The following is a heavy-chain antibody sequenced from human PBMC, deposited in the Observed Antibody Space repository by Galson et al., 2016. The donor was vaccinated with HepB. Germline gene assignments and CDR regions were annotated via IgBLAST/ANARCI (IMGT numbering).Heavy chain of an antibody. CDR3: ARDKGYGSSGKMNWFDV. CDR2: IYYSGST. D-gene: IGHD6-13*01. J-gene: IGHJ5*02. V-gene: IGHV4-31*03. CDR1: GGSISSTGYY. Sequence: TLSLTCTVSGGSISSTGYYWSWIRQHPEKGLEFIGYIYYSGSTYYKPSLQSRLTLSIDTSKNQFSLSLKSVTAADTSVYYCARDKGYGSSGKMNWFDVWGQATVVTVSA.